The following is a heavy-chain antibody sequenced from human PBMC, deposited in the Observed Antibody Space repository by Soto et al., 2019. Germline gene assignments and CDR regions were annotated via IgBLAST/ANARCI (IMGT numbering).Heavy chain of an antibody. V-gene: IGHV3-23*01. D-gene: IGHD6-19*01. Sequence: GGSLRLSCAASGFTFSSYAMSWVRQAPGKGLEWVSAISGSGGSTYYADSVKGRFTISRDNSKNTLYLQMNSLRAEDTAVYYCAKDLAGYSSGWYELSNGWFDPWGQGTLVTVSS. J-gene: IGHJ5*02. CDR3: AKDLAGYSSGWYELSNGWFDP. CDR1: GFTFSSYA. CDR2: ISGSGGST.